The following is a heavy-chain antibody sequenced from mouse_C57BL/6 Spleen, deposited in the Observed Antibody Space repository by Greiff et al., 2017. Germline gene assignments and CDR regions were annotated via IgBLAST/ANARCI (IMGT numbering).Heavy chain of an antibody. CDR3: TKGAYYGKAMDY. J-gene: IGHJ4*01. D-gene: IGHD2-10*01. CDR2: IDPETGGT. V-gene: IGHV1-15*01. CDR1: GYTFTDYE. Sequence: VQLQQSGAELVRPGASVTLSCKASGYTFTDYEMHWVKQTPVHGLEWIGAIDPETGGTAYNQKFKGKAILTADKSSSTAYMELRSLTSEDSAVYYCTKGAYYGKAMDYWGQGTSGTVSS.